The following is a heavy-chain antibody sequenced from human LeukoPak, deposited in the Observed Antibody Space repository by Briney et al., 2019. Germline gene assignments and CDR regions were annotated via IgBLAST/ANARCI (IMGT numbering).Heavy chain of an antibody. Sequence: ASVKVSCKASGGTFSSYAISWVRQAPGQGLEWMGGIIPIFGTANYAQKFQGRVTITADESTSTVYMELSSLRSEDTAVYYCARDDGFWSGLDFDYWGQGTLVTVSS. V-gene: IGHV1-69*13. J-gene: IGHJ4*02. CDR2: IIPIFGTA. CDR3: ARDDGFWSGLDFDY. D-gene: IGHD3-3*01. CDR1: GGTFSSYA.